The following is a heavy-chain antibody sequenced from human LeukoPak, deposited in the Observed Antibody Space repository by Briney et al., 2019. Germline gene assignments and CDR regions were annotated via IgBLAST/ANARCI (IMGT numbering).Heavy chain of an antibody. V-gene: IGHV3-30*18. Sequence: GGSLRLSCAASGFTFSSYGMHWVRQAPGKGLEWVAVISYDGSNKYYADSVKGRFTISRDNSKNTLYLQMNSLRAEDTAVYYCAKDLTTVVTWYFDYWGQGTLVTVSS. J-gene: IGHJ4*02. CDR2: ISYDGSNK. CDR1: GFTFSSYG. D-gene: IGHD4-23*01. CDR3: AKDLTTVVTWYFDY.